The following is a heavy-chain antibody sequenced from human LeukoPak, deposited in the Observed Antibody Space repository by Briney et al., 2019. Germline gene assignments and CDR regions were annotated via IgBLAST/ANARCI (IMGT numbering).Heavy chain of an antibody. Sequence: GGSLRLSCAASGFSFSSYSMNWVRQAPGKGLEWVSYISGSGNAIHYTDSVKGRFTISRDNAKNALYLQLNSLRADDTAVYFCARDSLYAFDYWGEGTLVTVSS. CDR2: ISGSGNAI. D-gene: IGHD2-2*01. J-gene: IGHJ4*02. V-gene: IGHV3-48*01. CDR3: ARDSLYAFDY. CDR1: GFSFSSYS.